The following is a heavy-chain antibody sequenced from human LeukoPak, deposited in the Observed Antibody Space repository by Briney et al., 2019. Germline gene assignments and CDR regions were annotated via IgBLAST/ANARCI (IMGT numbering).Heavy chain of an antibody. V-gene: IGHV3-30*18. D-gene: IGHD6-13*01. CDR2: ISYDGSNK. Sequence: GSLRLSCAASGFTFSSYGMHWVRQAPGKGLEWVAVISYDGSNKYYADSVKGRFTISRDNSKNTLYLQMNSLRAEDTAVYYCAKNAGVGSSWSFDYWGQGTLVTVSS. CDR1: GFTFSSYG. J-gene: IGHJ4*02. CDR3: AKNAGVGSSWSFDY.